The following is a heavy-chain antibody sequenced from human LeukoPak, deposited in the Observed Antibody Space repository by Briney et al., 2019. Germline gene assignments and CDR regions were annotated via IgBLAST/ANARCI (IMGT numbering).Heavy chain of an antibody. CDR2: IIPILGIA. V-gene: IGHV1-69*04. J-gene: IGHJ6*02. Sequence: ASVKVSCKASGGTFSSYAISWVRQAPGQGLEWMGRIIPILGIANYAQKFQGRVTITADKSTSTAYMGLSSLRSEDTAVYYCARPSSVVPADYYYYGMDVWGQGTTVTVSS. CDR3: ARPSSVVPADYYYYGMDV. CDR1: GGTFSSYA. D-gene: IGHD2-2*01.